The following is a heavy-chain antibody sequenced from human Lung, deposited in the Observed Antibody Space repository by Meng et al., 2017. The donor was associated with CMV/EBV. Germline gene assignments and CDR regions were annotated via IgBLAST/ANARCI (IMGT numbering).Heavy chain of an antibody. CDR1: GGSISSSSYY. D-gene: IGHD6-19*01. Sequence: SETLSLXXPVSGGSISSSSYYWGWIRQPPGKGLEWIGRIYYSGSTYYNPSLKSRVTISVDTSKNQFSLKLSSVTAADTAVYYCARSHSSGWPFDYWGQGTLVTVSS. CDR2: IYYSGST. J-gene: IGHJ4*02. V-gene: IGHV4-39*07. CDR3: ARSHSSGWPFDY.